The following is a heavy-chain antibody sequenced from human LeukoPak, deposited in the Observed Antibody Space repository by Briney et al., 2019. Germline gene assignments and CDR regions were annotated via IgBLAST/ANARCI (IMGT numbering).Heavy chain of an antibody. J-gene: IGHJ4*02. V-gene: IGHV1-18*01. CDR1: GYTFTSYG. CDR3: ARDEIGIAAAGLDY. Sequence: ASVKVSCKASGYTFTSYGISWVRQAPGQGLEWMGWISAYNGNKNYAQKLQGRVTMTTDTSTSTAYMELRSLRSDDTAVYYCARDEIGIAAAGLDYWGQGTLVTVSS. CDR2: ISAYNGNK. D-gene: IGHD6-13*01.